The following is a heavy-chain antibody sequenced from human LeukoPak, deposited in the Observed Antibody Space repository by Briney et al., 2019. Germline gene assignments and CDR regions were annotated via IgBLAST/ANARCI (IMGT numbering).Heavy chain of an antibody. V-gene: IGHV3-33*01. CDR2: IWYDGSNK. CDR1: GFTFSSYG. Sequence: GGSLRLSCAASGFTFSSYGMHWVRQAPGKGLEWVAVIWYDGSNKYYADSVKGRFTISRDNSKNTLYLQMNSLRAEGTAVYYCARGQQLWLRGVDYWGQGTLVTVSS. J-gene: IGHJ4*02. D-gene: IGHD5-18*01. CDR3: ARGQQLWLRGVDY.